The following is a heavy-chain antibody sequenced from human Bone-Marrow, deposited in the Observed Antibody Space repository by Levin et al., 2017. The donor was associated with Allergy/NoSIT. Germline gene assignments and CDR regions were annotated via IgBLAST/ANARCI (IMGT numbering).Heavy chain of an antibody. Sequence: ASVKVSCKASGYTFTSYAMHWVRQAPGQRLEWMGWINAGNGNTKYSQKFQGRVTITRDTSASTAYMELSSLRSEDTAVYYCARESNCSGGSCYSGTAYYFDYWGQGTLVTVSS. CDR3: ARESNCSGGSCYSGTAYYFDY. D-gene: IGHD2-15*01. V-gene: IGHV1-3*01. J-gene: IGHJ4*02. CDR1: GYTFTSYA. CDR2: INAGNGNT.